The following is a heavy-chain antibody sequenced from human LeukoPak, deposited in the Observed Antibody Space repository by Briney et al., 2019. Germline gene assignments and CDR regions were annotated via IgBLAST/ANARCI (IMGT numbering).Heavy chain of an antibody. V-gene: IGHV4-59*08. CDR2: IYYSGST. J-gene: IGHJ4*02. CDR1: GGSTSSYY. CDR3: ASVVMVRGVPFDY. Sequence: PSETLSLTCTVSGGSTSSYYWSWIRQPPGKGLEWIGYIYYSGSTNYNPSLKSRVTISVDTSKNQFSLKLSSVTAADTAVYYCASVVMVRGVPFDYWGQGTLVTVSS. D-gene: IGHD3-10*01.